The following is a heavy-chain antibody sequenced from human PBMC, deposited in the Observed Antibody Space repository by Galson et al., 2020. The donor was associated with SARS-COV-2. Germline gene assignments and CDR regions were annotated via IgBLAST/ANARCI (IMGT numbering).Heavy chain of an antibody. CDR2: ISYDGSNK. CDR1: GFTFNTYA. V-gene: IGHV3-30*04. D-gene: IGHD1-26*01. CDR3: ARDPTGSYYLPEY. Sequence: GESLKISCAASGFTFNTYAMHWVRQAPDKGLEWVAVISYDGSNKYYSDSAKGRFTISRDNSKNTLFLQMNRLRADDTGVYYCARDPTGSYYLPEYWGQGTLVTVSS. J-gene: IGHJ4*02.